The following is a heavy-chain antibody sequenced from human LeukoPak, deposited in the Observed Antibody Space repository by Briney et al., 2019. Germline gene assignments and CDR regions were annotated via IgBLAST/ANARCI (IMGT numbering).Heavy chain of an antibody. J-gene: IGHJ4*02. D-gene: IGHD3-10*01. CDR2: MSYDGSNK. CDR1: GFTFSSYA. V-gene: IGHV3-30-3*01. Sequence: GRSLRLSCAASGFTFSSYAMHWARQAPGKGLEWVAVMSYDGSNKYCADSVKGRFTISRDNAKNSLYLQMNSLRAEDTAVYYCARDGPEAFGELLVPFDYWGQGTLVTVSS. CDR3: ARDGPEAFGELLVPFDY.